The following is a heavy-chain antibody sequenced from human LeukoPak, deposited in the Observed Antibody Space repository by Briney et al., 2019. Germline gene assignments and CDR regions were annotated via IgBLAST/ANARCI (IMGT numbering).Heavy chain of an antibody. V-gene: IGHV4-39*01. CDR1: GGSISSSSYY. J-gene: IGHJ4*02. D-gene: IGHD3-22*01. Sequence: PSETLSLTCTVSGGSISSSSYYWGWIRQPPGKGLEWIGSIFYSGSTHYNPSLKSRVTVSVDTSKNQFSLKLSSVTAADTAVYYCARHAIDGSGYYFDYFDYWGQGTLVTVSS. CDR3: ARHAIDGSGYYFDYFDY. CDR2: IFYSGST.